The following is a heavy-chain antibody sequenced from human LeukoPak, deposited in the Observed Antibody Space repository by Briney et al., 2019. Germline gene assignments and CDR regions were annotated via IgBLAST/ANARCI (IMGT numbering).Heavy chain of an antibody. CDR2: ISSSSSYI. J-gene: IGHJ4*02. V-gene: IGHV3-21*01. D-gene: IGHD6-13*01. CDR3: ARTAIAAAGTALGY. Sequence: GGSLRLSCAASGFTFSSYSMNWVRQAPGKGLEWVSSISSSSSYIYYADSVKGRFTISRDNAENSLYLQMNSLRAEDTAVYYCARTAIAAAGTALGYWGQGTLVTVSS. CDR1: GFTFSSYS.